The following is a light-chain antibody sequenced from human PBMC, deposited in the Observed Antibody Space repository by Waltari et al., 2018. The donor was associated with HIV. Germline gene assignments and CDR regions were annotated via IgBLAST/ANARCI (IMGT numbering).Light chain of an antibody. CDR2: DNN. J-gene: IGLJ3*02. CDR1: SSHIGKHF. V-gene: IGLV1-51*01. Sequence: QSVLTQPPSVSAAPGQKVTISCPGSSSHIGKHFVSWYKQLPGTAPKLLIYDNNKRPSGIPDRFSGSKSGTSATLGITGLQTGDEADYYCGTWDSSLSGVVFGGGTKLTVL. CDR3: GTWDSSLSGVV.